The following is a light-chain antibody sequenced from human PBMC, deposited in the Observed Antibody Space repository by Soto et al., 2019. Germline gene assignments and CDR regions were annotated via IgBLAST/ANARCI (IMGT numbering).Light chain of an antibody. V-gene: IGLV2-14*01. J-gene: IGLJ2*01. CDR2: DVS. CDR3: SSYSSSTTHVV. CDR1: NTDVGGYNY. Sequence: QSALTQPASVSGSPGQSITISCTGTNTDVGGYNYVSWYQQHPGKAPKLMIYDVSNRPSGVSNRFSGSKSGNTASLTISGLQAEDEAEYYCSSYSSSTTHVVFGGGTQLTVL.